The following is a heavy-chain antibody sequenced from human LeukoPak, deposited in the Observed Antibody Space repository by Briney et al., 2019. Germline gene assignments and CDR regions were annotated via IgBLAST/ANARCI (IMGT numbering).Heavy chain of an antibody. J-gene: IGHJ5*02. CDR2: INPNSGGT. Sequence: ASVKVSCKASGYTFTGYYMHWVRQAPGQGPEWMGWINPNSGGTNYAQKFQGRVTMTRDTSISTAYMELSRLRSDDTAVYYCARDLVYCTNGVCFTAPPLNWFDPWGQGTLVIVSS. D-gene: IGHD2-8*01. CDR1: GYTFTGYY. CDR3: ARDLVYCTNGVCFTAPPLNWFDP. V-gene: IGHV1-2*02.